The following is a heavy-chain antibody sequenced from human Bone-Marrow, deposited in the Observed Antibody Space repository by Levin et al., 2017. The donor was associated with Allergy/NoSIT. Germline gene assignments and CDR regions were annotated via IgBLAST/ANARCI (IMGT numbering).Heavy chain of an antibody. V-gene: IGHV3-30*04. CDR3: ARGHGGNFWSEYNAGTENEYFQY. Sequence: PGGSLRLSCAASGFTFSTYAMHWVRQAPDKGLDWVAFISNDGSNKNYADSVKGRFTISRDTSTNTTYLQMNSLRPEDTAVYFCARGHGGNFWSEYNAGTENEYFQYWGQGTLVTVSS. J-gene: IGHJ1*01. CDR2: ISNDGSNK. D-gene: IGHD3-3*01. CDR1: GFTFSTYA.